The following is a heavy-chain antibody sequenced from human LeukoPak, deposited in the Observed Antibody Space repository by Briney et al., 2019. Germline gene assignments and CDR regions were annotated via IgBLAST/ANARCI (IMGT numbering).Heavy chain of an antibody. Sequence: PSETLSLTCAVYGGSLSGYYWSWIRQPPGKGLEWIGEINHSGSTNYNPSLKSRVTISVDTSKNQFSLKLSSVTAADTAVYYCARHVTIFGVVIMGNWFDPWGQGTLVTVSS. CDR2: INHSGST. V-gene: IGHV4-34*01. J-gene: IGHJ5*02. CDR3: ARHVTIFGVVIMGNWFDP. CDR1: GGSLSGYY. D-gene: IGHD3-3*01.